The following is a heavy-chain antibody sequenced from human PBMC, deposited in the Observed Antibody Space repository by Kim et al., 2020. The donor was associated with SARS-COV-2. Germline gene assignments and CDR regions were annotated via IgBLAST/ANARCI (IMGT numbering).Heavy chain of an antibody. CDR1: GFTFSLYA. CDR2: ISGSGGRT. J-gene: IGHJ4*02. Sequence: GGSLRLSCAASGFTFSLYAMNWVRQAPGKGLEWVSAISGSGGRTYYADSVKGRFTISRDNSKTTLYLQMNSLRAEDTAIYYCARNLGSPGYSSTWYSLDYWGQGTLVTVSS. CDR3: ARNLGSPGYSSTWYSLDY. D-gene: IGHD6-13*01. V-gene: IGHV3-23*01.